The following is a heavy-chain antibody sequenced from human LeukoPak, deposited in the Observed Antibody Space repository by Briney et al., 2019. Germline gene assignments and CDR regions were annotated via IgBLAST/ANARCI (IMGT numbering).Heavy chain of an antibody. J-gene: IGHJ6*04. CDR2: IYYSGST. D-gene: IGHD3-9*01. V-gene: IGHV4-59*01. CDR1: GGSISSYY. CDR3: ARDHRPYYDILTGYQYYYGMDV. Sequence: SETLSLTCTVSGGSISSYYWSWIRQPPGKGLEWMGYIYYSGSTNYNPSLKSRVTISVDTSKNQFSLKLSSVTAADTAVYYCARDHRPYYDILTGYQYYYGMDVWGKGTTVTVSS.